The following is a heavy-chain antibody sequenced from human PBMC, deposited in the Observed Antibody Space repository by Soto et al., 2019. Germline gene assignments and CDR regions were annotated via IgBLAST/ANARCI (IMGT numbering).Heavy chain of an antibody. J-gene: IGHJ4*02. V-gene: IGHV4-39*01. CDR3: ARQRTTVVTQAYFDH. Sequence: KPSETLSLTCIVPGESISSSSYYWGWIRQPPGKGLEWIGSIYYSGRTYYNPSFKSRVTISIDTSKNQFSLKLSSVTATDTAVYYCARQRTTVVTQAYFDHWGQGALVTVSS. CDR1: GESISSSSYY. CDR2: IYYSGRT. D-gene: IGHD2-21*02.